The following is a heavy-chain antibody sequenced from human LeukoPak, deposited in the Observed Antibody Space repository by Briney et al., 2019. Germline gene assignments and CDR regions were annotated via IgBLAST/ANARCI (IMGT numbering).Heavy chain of an antibody. CDR3: ARDGDIIQRVYASTFDS. J-gene: IGHJ4*02. CDR2: INPNSGGT. CDR1: GYTFTGYF. V-gene: IGHV1-2*02. D-gene: IGHD2-8*01. Sequence: ASVKVSCKVSGYTFTGYFMHWVRQVPGQGLEWMGWINPNSGGTKYAQKFQGRVTMTRDTSISTAYMELSTLRSDDTAVYYCARDGDIIQRVYASTFDSWGQGTLVSVSS.